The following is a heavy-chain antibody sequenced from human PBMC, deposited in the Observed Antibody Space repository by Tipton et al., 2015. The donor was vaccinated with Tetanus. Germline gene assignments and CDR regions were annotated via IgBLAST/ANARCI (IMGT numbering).Heavy chain of an antibody. J-gene: IGHJ4*02. V-gene: IGHV4-31*03. CDR2: IYYTGNT. D-gene: IGHD6-6*01. Sequence: GLVKPSQTLSLTCTVSGGSIRSGGFYWSWIRQYPVKGLEWIGYIYYTGNTYYNPSLKSRVTISVDTYKNQFSLKLSSVTAADTAVYYCARRSVSARFDDWGQGTLVTVSS. CDR1: GGSIRSGGFY. CDR3: ARRSVSARFDD.